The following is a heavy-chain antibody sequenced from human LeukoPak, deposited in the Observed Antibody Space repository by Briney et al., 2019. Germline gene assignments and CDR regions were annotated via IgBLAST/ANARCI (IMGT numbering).Heavy chain of an antibody. V-gene: IGHV3-74*01. CDR1: GFSLGTDW. CDR3: GGGGYLLDY. Sequence: GGSLRLSCAASGFSLGTDWMNWVRQAPGKGLVWVSRINSDGSTTTYADSVKGRFTISRDNAKNTLYLQMNSPRAEDTAVYYCGGGGYLLDYWGQGTLVTVSS. J-gene: IGHJ4*02. D-gene: IGHD1-26*01. CDR2: INSDGSTT.